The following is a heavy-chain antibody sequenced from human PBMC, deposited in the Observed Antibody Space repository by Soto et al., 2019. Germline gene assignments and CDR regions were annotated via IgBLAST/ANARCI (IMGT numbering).Heavy chain of an antibody. CDR2: IYYSGST. J-gene: IGHJ1*01. D-gene: IGHD2-15*01. Sequence: PSETLSLTCTVSCGSISSGGYYWSWIRQHPGKGLEWIGYIYYSGSTYYNPSLKSRVTMTRDTSTSTVYMDLSSLTSEDTAVYYCAREENCSDGICYSEYFQRWGQGTLVTVSS. CDR1: CGSISSGGYY. V-gene: IGHV4-31*03. CDR3: AREENCSDGICYSEYFQR.